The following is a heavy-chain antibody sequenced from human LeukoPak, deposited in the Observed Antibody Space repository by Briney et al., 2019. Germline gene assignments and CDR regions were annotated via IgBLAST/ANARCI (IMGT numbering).Heavy chain of an antibody. CDR1: GYTFTSYG. Sequence: RASVKVSCKASGYTFTSYGISWVRQAPGQGLEWMGWISAYDGNTNYAQNLQGRVTLTTDTSTRTAYMDLRSLRSDDTAIYYCARTRPTWEGWGFDYWGQGTLVTVSS. V-gene: IGHV1-18*01. D-gene: IGHD1-26*01. CDR2: ISAYDGNT. CDR3: ARTRPTWEGWGFDY. J-gene: IGHJ4*02.